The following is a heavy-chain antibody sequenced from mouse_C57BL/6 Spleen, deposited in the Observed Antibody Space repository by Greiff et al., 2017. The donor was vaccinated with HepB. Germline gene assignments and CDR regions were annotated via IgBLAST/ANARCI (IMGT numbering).Heavy chain of an antibody. J-gene: IGHJ2*01. CDR1: GYTFTSYW. CDR3: AREMGSNYVDY. Sequence: VQLQQPGAELVMPGASVKLSCKASGYTFTSYWMHWVKQRPGQGLEWIGEIDPSDSYTNYNQKFKGKSTLTVDKSSSTAYMQLSSLTSEDSAVYYCAREMGSNYVDYWGQGTTLTVSS. V-gene: IGHV1-69*01. CDR2: IDPSDSYT. D-gene: IGHD2-3*01.